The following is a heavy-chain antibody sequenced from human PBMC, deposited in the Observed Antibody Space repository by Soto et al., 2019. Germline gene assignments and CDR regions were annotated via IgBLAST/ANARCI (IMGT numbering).Heavy chain of an antibody. J-gene: IGHJ5*01. CDR2: IIPIFGTT. CDR1: GGTFSTLA. D-gene: IGHD3-22*01. V-gene: IGHV1-69*12. Sequence: QVQLVQSGDEVKKPGSSVQVSCKASGGTFSTLAISWVRRAPGQGLEYMGGIIPIFGTTNYAKKFQGRVTITADEATSSAYTEVSSLRSDATAMYYCARSFGYSSGGYDSWGQGTLVTVSS. CDR3: ARSFGYSSGGYDS.